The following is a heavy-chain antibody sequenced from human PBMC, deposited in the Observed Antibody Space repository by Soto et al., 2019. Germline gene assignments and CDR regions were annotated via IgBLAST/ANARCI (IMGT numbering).Heavy chain of an antibody. V-gene: IGHV1-18*01. Sequence: ASVKVSCKASGYAFTSYGISWVRPAPGQGLEWMGWISAYNGNTNYAQKLQGRVTMTTDTSTSTAYMELRSLRSDDTAVYYCARSLAVAACFEPWGQGTLVTVSS. CDR3: ARSLAVAACFEP. CDR1: GYAFTSYG. D-gene: IGHD6-19*01. J-gene: IGHJ5*02. CDR2: ISAYNGNT.